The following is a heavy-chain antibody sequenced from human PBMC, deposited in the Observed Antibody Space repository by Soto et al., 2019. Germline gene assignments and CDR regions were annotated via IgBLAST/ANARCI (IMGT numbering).Heavy chain of an antibody. CDR3: ARGGGVKTYYYDSYFDY. CDR2: IIPIFGTA. Sequence: QVQLVQSGAVVKKPGSSVKVSCKASGGTFSSYAISWVRQAPGQGLEWMGGIIPIFGTANYAQKFQGRVTITADESTSTGYIELGSLRSEDTAVYYWARGGGVKTYYYDSYFDYWGQGTLVTVSS. CDR1: GGTFSSYA. J-gene: IGHJ4*02. D-gene: IGHD3-22*01. V-gene: IGHV1-69*01.